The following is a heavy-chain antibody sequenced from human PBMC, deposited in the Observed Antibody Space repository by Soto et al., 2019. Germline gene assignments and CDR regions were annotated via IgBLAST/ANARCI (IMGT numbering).Heavy chain of an antibody. CDR1: GYTFTSYA. Sequence: ASVKVSCKASGYTFTSYAMHWVRQAPGQRLEWMGWINAGNGNTKYSQKFQGRVTITRDTSASTAYMELSSLRSEDTAVYYCARPYSSSFYYYYGMDVWGQGTTVTVSS. V-gene: IGHV1-3*01. CDR3: ARPYSSSFYYYYGMDV. D-gene: IGHD6-6*01. CDR2: INAGNGNT. J-gene: IGHJ6*02.